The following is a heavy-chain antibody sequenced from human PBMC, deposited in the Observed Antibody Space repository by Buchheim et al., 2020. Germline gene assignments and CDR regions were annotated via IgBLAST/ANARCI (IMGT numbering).Heavy chain of an antibody. V-gene: IGHV4-61*01. CDR2: ISYTGHT. CDR1: GGSVDSRTYH. CDR3: ARDRAGDYDIMTGTYFYGMDV. J-gene: IGHJ6*02. D-gene: IGHD3-9*01. Sequence: HVRLQESGPGLVKPSETLSLTCPVSGGSVDSRTYHWSWIRQAPGKGLEWIGHISYTGHTNYSPSLKSRATISIDTSNNQFSLKLTSATAADTADYYCARDRAGDYDIMTGTYFYGMDVWGQGTT.